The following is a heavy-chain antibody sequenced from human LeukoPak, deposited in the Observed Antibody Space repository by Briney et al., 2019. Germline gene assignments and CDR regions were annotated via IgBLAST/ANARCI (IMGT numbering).Heavy chain of an antibody. CDR2: ISSTSSFI. CDR1: GFTFSSYS. Sequence: GGSLRLSCAASGFTFSSYSINWVRQAPGKGLEWVSCISSTSSFIYYADSVKGRFTISRDNSKNTLYLQMNSLRAEDTAVYYCARGWKIPNYDFWSGSQGYFDYWGQGTLVTVSS. CDR3: ARGWKIPNYDFWSGSQGYFDY. J-gene: IGHJ4*02. D-gene: IGHD3-3*01. V-gene: IGHV3-21*01.